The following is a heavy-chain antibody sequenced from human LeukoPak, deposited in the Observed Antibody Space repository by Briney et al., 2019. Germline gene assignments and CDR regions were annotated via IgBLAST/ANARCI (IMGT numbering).Heavy chain of an antibody. J-gene: IGHJ4*02. Sequence: ASVKVSCKASGYTFTGYYIHWVRQAPGQGLEWMGWISAYNGNTNYAQKLQGRVTMTTDTSTSTAYMELRSLRSDDTAVYYCARERVAAAANLGTYFDYWGQGTLVTVSS. CDR1: GYTFTGYY. V-gene: IGHV1-18*04. CDR3: ARERVAAAANLGTYFDY. CDR2: ISAYNGNT. D-gene: IGHD6-13*01.